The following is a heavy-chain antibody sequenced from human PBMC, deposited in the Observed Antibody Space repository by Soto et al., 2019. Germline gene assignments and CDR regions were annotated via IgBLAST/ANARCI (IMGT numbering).Heavy chain of an antibody. J-gene: IGHJ6*02. CDR2: IYHSGST. Sequence: SETLSLTCAVSGGSISSGGYSWSWIRQPPGKGLEWIGYIYHSGSTYYNPSLKSRVTISVDRSKNQFSLKLSSVTAADTAVYYCARGTTVKRGLAPHYYYGMDVWGQGTTVTVSS. CDR3: ARGTTVKRGLAPHYYYGMDV. V-gene: IGHV4-30-2*01. CDR1: GGSISSGGYS. D-gene: IGHD4-4*01.